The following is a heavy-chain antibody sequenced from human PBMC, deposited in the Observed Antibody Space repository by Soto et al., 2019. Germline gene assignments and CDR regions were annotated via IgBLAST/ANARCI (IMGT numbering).Heavy chain of an antibody. CDR3: ARDIVGYSGYVFAFDI. V-gene: IGHV3-30-3*01. CDR2: ISYDGSNK. D-gene: IGHD5-12*01. Sequence: HPGGSLRLSCAASGFTFSSYAMHWVRQAPGKGLEWVAVISYDGSNKYYADSVKGRFTISRDNSKNTLYLQMNSLRAEDTAVYYCARDIVGYSGYVFAFDIWGQGTMVTVSS. CDR1: GFTFSSYA. J-gene: IGHJ3*02.